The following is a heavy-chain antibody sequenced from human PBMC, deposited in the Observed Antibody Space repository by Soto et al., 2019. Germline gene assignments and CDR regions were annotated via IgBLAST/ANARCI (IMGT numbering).Heavy chain of an antibody. CDR2: IISSSSTI. CDR1: GFTFSSYS. V-gene: IGHV3-48*01. Sequence: EVQLVESGGGLVQPGGSLRLSCAASGFTFSSYSMNWVRQAPGKGLEWVSYIISSSSTIYYADSVKGRFTISRDNAKNSLYLQMNSLRAEDTAVYYCAREGGDLNWFDPWGQGTLVTVSS. D-gene: IGHD4-17*01. J-gene: IGHJ5*02. CDR3: AREGGDLNWFDP.